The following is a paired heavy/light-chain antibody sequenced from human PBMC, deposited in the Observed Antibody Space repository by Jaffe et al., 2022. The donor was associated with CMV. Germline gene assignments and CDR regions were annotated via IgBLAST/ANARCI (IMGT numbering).Heavy chain of an antibody. V-gene: IGHV1-3*01. CDR3: ARRDSSSFDY. CDR1: GYTFTSYT. CDR2: ISGDYGNT. D-gene: IGHD6-19*01. J-gene: IGHJ4*02. Sequence: QVQLVQSGAEVKKPGASVKVSCKASGYTFTSYTIHWVRQAPGQRLEWMGWISGDYGNTKYSQKFQGRITITRDTSASTAYMDLSSLTSEDTAVYYCARRDSSSFDYWGQGTLVTVSS.
Light chain of an antibody. Sequence: DIVMTQSPDSLAVSLGERATINCKSSQNVLYSSNNKNYLAWYQQKPGQPPKLLIHWASTRESGVPDRFSGSGSGTEFTLTISSLQAEDVAVYYCQQYYSSPYTFGQGTKLEIK. CDR1: QNVLYSSNNKNY. CDR3: QQYYSSPYT. V-gene: IGKV4-1*01. CDR2: WAS. J-gene: IGKJ2*01.